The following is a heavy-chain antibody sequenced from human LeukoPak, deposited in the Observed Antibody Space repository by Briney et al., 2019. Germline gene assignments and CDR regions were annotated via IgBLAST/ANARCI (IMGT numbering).Heavy chain of an antibody. Sequence: SVKVSCKTSGGTFSSYAISWVRQAPGQGLEWMGGIIPIFGTANYAQKFQGRVTITADESTSTAYMELSSLRSEDTAVYYCARDPTPYCSSTSCYMAFDTWGQGTMVTVSS. V-gene: IGHV1-69*13. CDR3: ARDPTPYCSSTSCYMAFDT. D-gene: IGHD2-2*01. J-gene: IGHJ3*02. CDR2: IIPIFGTA. CDR1: GGTFSSYA.